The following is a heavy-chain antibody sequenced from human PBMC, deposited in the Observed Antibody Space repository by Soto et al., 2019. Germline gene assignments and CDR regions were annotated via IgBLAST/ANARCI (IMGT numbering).Heavy chain of an antibody. CDR3: AGGPSYSDSFFDY. V-gene: IGHV3-30*03. J-gene: IGHJ4*02. CDR1: EFTFSNYA. Sequence: QVQLVESGGGVVQPGGSLRLSCAASEFTFSNYAMHWVRQPPGKGLQWLAVISYDGNNKYYADSVEGRFTISRHNSKNPVYLRMNSLRLEDTAVYYCAGGPSYSDSFFDYWGQGTLVTVSS. D-gene: IGHD4-17*01. CDR2: ISYDGNNK.